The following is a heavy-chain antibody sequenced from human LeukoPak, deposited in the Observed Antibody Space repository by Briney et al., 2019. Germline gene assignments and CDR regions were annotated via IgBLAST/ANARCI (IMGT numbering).Heavy chain of an antibody. CDR3: AGGATPGVF. D-gene: IGHD3-10*01. J-gene: IGHJ4*02. V-gene: IGHV4-34*01. Sequence: SETLSHTCGVYGGSFSGYYWTWIRQPPGKGLEWIGEINHSGSTNYIPSLKSRVTVSLDTSKNQFSLKLTSVTAADTAVYYCAGGATPGVFWGQGTLVTVSS. CDR1: GGSFSGYY. CDR2: INHSGST.